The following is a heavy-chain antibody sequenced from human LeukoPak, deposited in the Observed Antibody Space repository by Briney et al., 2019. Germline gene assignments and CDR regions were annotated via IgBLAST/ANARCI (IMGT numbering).Heavy chain of an antibody. D-gene: IGHD3-3*01. J-gene: IGHJ5*02. V-gene: IGHV4-34*01. Sequence: SETLSLTCAVYGGSFSGYYWSWIRQPPGKGLEWIGSIYYSGSTYYNPSLKSRVTISVDTSKNQFSLKLSSVTAADTAVYYCASSYYDFWSGYYTGFGWFDPWGQGTLVTVSS. CDR2: IYYSGST. CDR3: ASSYYDFWSGYYTGFGWFDP. CDR1: GGSFSGYY.